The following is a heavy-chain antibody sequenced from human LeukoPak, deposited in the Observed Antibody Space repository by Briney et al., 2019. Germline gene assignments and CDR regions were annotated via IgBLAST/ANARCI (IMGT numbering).Heavy chain of an antibody. CDR3: ARDVYGSGSYYNP. CDR2: IKRDGSEK. Sequence: GGSLRLSCAASGFTFRSYWMTWVRQAPGKGLEWVANIKRDGSEKYYVDSVKGRFTISRDNAKNSLYLQMNSLRAEDTAVYYCARDVYGSGSYYNPWGQGTLVTVSS. J-gene: IGHJ4*02. CDR1: GFTFRSYW. D-gene: IGHD3-10*01. V-gene: IGHV3-7*01.